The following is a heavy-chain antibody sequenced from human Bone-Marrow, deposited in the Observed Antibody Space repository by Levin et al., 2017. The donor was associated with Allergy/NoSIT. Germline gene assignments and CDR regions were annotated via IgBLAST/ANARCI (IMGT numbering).Heavy chain of an antibody. D-gene: IGHD2-2*01. Sequence: GESLKISCKASGYTFTSYAMHWVRQAPGQRLEWMGWINAGNGNTKYSQKFQGRVTITRDTSASTAYMELSSLRSEDTAVYYCARSLHDEYCSSTSCYAFIYWGQGTLVTVSS. J-gene: IGHJ4*02. CDR2: INAGNGNT. CDR3: ARSLHDEYCSSTSCYAFIY. CDR1: GYTFTSYA. V-gene: IGHV1-3*01.